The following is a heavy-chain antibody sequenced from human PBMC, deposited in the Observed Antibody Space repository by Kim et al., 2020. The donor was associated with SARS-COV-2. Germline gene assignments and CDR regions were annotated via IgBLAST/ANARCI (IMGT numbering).Heavy chain of an antibody. CDR3: AKDPEGDYGDYEYASRPDYDPFDI. J-gene: IGHJ3*02. V-gene: IGHV3-33*06. CDR1: GFTFSSYG. D-gene: IGHD4-17*01. Sequence: GGSLRLSCAASGFTFSSYGMHWVRQAPGKGLEWVAVIWYDGSNKYYADSVKGRFTISRDNSKNTLYLQMNSLRAEDTAVYYCAKDPEGDYGDYEYASRPDYDPFDISRQGTMVTLSS. CDR2: IWYDGSNK.